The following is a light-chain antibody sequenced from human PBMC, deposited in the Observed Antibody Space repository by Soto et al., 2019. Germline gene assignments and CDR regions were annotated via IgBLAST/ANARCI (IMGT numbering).Light chain of an antibody. V-gene: IGKV1-5*01. CDR3: QQYITFPYT. J-gene: IGKJ2*01. Sequence: DIQMTQSPSTLSASVGDRVTITCRASQTISSWLAWYQQKPGKALDLLIYDASSLQDGVPSRFSGRGSGTEFTLTISSLQPDDFATYFCQQYITFPYTFGQGTKLEIK. CDR2: DAS. CDR1: QTISSW.